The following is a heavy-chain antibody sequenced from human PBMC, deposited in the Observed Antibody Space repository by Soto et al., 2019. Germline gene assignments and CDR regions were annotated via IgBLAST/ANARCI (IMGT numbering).Heavy chain of an antibody. D-gene: IGHD3-3*01. CDR3: TTLGG. V-gene: IGHV1-69*02. Sequence: QAQLVQSGAVVKKPGSSVVVSCKASGITVGSFTVSWVRQAPGQGLEGMGKTAPMFNQTLYAPKFEGRVTMTADTSATRVYMDLTDLRFEDTAVYYCTTLGGWGQGTQVTVSS. CDR1: GITVGSFT. J-gene: IGHJ3*01. CDR2: TAPMFNQT.